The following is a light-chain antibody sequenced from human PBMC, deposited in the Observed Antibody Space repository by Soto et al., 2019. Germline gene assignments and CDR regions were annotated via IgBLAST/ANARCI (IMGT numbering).Light chain of an antibody. CDR1: QSLVHSDGDTY. J-gene: IGKJ1*01. CDR2: RIS. CDR3: VQDKQFPRT. V-gene: IGKV2-24*01. Sequence: DIVMPQTPLASPVTLGQPSSISCRSRQSLVHSDGDTYLSWLQQRPGPPPSLLIYRISNRFSGGPDSFSVSGAGTDFTLKISRVEAEDVVVYYCVQDKQFPRTFGQGTKVEIK.